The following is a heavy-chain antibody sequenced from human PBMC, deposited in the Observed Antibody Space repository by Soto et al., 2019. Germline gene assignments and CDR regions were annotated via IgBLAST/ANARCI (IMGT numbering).Heavy chain of an antibody. CDR3: ADVTWNRDYVP. CDR1: GFSLSDHY. J-gene: IGHJ4*02. D-gene: IGHD4-17*01. CDR2: IRNEPYGYTT. V-gene: IGHV3-72*01. Sequence: EVQLVASGGGLVQPGGSLRLSCVASGFSLSDHYMDWVRQAPGKGLEWLGLIRNEPYGYTTNYAASVKGRFTISRDDSKNSLLLQMDSRTAEDAAIYYCADVTWNRDYVPWGQGTLVTVSS.